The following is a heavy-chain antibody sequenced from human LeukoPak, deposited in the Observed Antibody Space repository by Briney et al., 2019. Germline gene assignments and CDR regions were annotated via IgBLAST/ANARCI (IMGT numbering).Heavy chain of an antibody. CDR2: IKQDGSEK. Sequence: GGTLRLSCAASGFTFSNYWMIWVRQAPGKGLEWVASIKQDGSEKQYVGSVRGRFTISRDNAKNVLDLQMNSLTAEDTAVYYCAKDLHYFKSDYWGQGTLVTVSS. CDR3: AKDLHYFKSDY. J-gene: IGHJ4*02. V-gene: IGHV3-7*01. CDR1: GFTFSNYW. D-gene: IGHD2/OR15-2a*01.